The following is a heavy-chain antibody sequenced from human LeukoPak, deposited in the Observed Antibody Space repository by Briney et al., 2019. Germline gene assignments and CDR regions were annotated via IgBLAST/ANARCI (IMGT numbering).Heavy chain of an antibody. CDR2: IYHSGST. D-gene: IGHD3-3*01. V-gene: IGHV4-38-2*01. Sequence: SETLSLTCAVSGYSISSGYYWGWIRQPPGKGLEWVGSIYHSGSTYYNPSLKSRVTISVDTSKNQFSLKLSSVTAADTAVYYCASWRGSYFDYWGQGTLVTVSS. CDR3: ASWRGSYFDY. J-gene: IGHJ4*02. CDR1: GYSISSGYY.